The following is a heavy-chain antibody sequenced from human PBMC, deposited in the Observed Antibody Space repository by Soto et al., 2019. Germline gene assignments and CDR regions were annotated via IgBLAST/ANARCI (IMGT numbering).Heavy chain of an antibody. Sequence: GESLKISCKGSGYSFTSYWISWVRQMPGKGLEWMGRIDPSDSYTNYSPSFQGHVTISADESISTAYLQWSSLKASDTAMYYCASSSTSWLSGSYYYYGMDVWGQGTTVTVSS. CDR2: IDPSDSYT. J-gene: IGHJ6*02. CDR1: GYSFTSYW. V-gene: IGHV5-10-1*01. CDR3: ASSSTSWLSGSYYYYGMDV. D-gene: IGHD2-2*01.